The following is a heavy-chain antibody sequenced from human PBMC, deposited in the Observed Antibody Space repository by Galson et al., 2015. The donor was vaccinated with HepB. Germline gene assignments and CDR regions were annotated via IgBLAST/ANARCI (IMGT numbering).Heavy chain of an antibody. CDR2: ISWNSGST. D-gene: IGHD3-3*01. CDR3: AKGGGFLPLYYFDY. V-gene: IGHV3-9*01. J-gene: IGHJ4*02. Sequence: SLRLSCAASGFTFDDYAMHWVRQPPGKGLEWVSGISWNSGSTGYADSVKGRFTISRGNAKNSLYLQMNSLRAEDTALYYCAKGGGFLPLYYFDYWGQGTLVTVSS. CDR1: GFTFDDYA.